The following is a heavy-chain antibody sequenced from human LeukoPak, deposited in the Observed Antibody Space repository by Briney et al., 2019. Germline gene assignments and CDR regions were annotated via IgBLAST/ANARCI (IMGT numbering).Heavy chain of an antibody. Sequence: GSVTVPLKTSGYTFTRYHMHRVRRTPGQRPETKGPINPNSGDTNYAQKFQGRVTMTRDTSISTAYMELSRLRSDDTAVFYCARDYCSSTSCLFNYWGQGTLVTVSS. CDR2: INPNSGDT. D-gene: IGHD2-2*01. V-gene: IGHV1-2*06. CDR3: ARDYCSSTSCLFNY. J-gene: IGHJ4*02. CDR1: GYTFTRYH.